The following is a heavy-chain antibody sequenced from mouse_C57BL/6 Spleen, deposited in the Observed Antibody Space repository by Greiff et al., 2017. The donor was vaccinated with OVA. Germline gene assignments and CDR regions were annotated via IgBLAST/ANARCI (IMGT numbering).Heavy chain of an antibody. CDR3: AREADYGSSYAMDY. J-gene: IGHJ4*01. V-gene: IGHV1-54*01. CDR2: INPGSGGT. D-gene: IGHD1-1*01. Sequence: VQGVESGAELVRPGTSVKVSCKASGYAFTNYLIEWVKQRPGQGLEWIGVINPGSGGTNYNEKFKGKATLTADKSSSTAYMQLSSLTSEDSAVYFCAREADYGSSYAMDYWGQGTSVTVSS. CDR1: GYAFTNYL.